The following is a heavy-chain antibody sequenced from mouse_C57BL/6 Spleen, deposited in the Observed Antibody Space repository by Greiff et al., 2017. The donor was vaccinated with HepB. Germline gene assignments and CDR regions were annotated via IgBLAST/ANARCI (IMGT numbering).Heavy chain of an antibody. V-gene: IGHV1-50*01. J-gene: IGHJ4*01. Sequence: VQLQQPGAELVKPGASVKLSCKASGYTFTSYWMQWVKQRPGQGLEWIGEIDPSDSYTNYNQKFKGKATLTVDTSSSTAYMQLSSLTSEDSAVYYCASPLYYSNYYAMDYWGQGTSVTVSS. CDR1: GYTFTSYW. CDR3: ASPLYYSNYYAMDY. D-gene: IGHD2-5*01. CDR2: IDPSDSYT.